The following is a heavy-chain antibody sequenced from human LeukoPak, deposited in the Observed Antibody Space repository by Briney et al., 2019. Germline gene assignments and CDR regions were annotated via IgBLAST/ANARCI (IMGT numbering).Heavy chain of an antibody. D-gene: IGHD6-13*01. CDR1: GYTFTGYY. Sequence: GASVKVSCKASGYTFTGYYMHWVRQAPGQGLEWMGWINPNSGGTNYAQKLQGRVTMTTDTSTSTAYMELRSLRSDDTAVYYCARGGKYGSSWYYYYYMDVWGKGTTVTVSS. CDR2: INPNSGGT. CDR3: ARGGKYGSSWYYYYYMDV. V-gene: IGHV1-2*02. J-gene: IGHJ6*03.